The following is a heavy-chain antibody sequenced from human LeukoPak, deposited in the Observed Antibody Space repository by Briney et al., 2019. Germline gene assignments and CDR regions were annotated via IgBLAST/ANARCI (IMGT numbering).Heavy chain of an antibody. D-gene: IGHD1/OR15-1a*01. Sequence: ASVKVSCKASGGTFSSYAISWVRQAPGQGLEWMGGIIPIFGTANYAQKFQGRVTITADEYTSTAYMELSSLRSEDTAVYYCARNKRPGKRTVNWFDPWGQGTLVTVSS. CDR1: GGTFSSYA. CDR2: IIPIFGTA. V-gene: IGHV1-69*13. J-gene: IGHJ5*02. CDR3: ARNKRPGKRTVNWFDP.